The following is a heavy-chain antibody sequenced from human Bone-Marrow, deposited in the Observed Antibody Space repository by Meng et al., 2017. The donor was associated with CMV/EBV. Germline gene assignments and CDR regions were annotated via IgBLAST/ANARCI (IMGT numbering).Heavy chain of an antibody. J-gene: IGHJ6*02. Sequence: SLKISCAASGFTFDDYAMHWVRQAPGKGLEWVSGISWNSGSIGYADSVKGRFTISRDNAKNSLYLQMNSLRAEDTALYYCAKEVVPAAINDYYYGMYVWGQGTTVTVSS. CDR3: AKEVVPAAINDYYYGMYV. D-gene: IGHD2-2*01. V-gene: IGHV3-9*01. CDR1: GFTFDDYA. CDR2: ISWNSGSI.